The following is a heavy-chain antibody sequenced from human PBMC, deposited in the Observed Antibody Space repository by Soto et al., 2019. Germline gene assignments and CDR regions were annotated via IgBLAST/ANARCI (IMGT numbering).Heavy chain of an antibody. J-gene: IGHJ6*02. CDR1: GGTFSRYA. Sequence: AVKVSYQASGGTFSRYAISWVLQAPGQGLDWVGGIIPIFGTENYAQKFQGRVTITADESTSTAYMELSSLRSEDTAVYYCARGPSLTSIAARPPYYYYGMDVWGQGTTVTVSS. D-gene: IGHD6-6*01. CDR2: IIPIFGTE. V-gene: IGHV1-69*13. CDR3: ARGPSLTSIAARPPYYYYGMDV.